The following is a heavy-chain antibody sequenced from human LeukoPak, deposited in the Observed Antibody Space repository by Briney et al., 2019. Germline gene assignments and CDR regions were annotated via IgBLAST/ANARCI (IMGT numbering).Heavy chain of an antibody. V-gene: IGHV4-30-4*01. CDR2: IYYSGST. J-gene: IGHJ4*02. Sequence: SQTLSLTCTVSGGSISSGDYYWSWIRQPPGKGLEWIGYIYYSGSTYYNPSLKSRVTISVDTSKNQFSLKPSSVTAADTAVYYCARSFDNDSSVDYWGQGTLVTVSS. CDR1: GGSISSGDYY. D-gene: IGHD3-22*01. CDR3: ARSFDNDSSVDY.